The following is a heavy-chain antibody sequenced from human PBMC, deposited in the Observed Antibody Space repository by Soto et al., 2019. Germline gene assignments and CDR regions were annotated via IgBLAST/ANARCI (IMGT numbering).Heavy chain of an antibody. CDR1: GGSISSYY. CDR2: IYYSGIT. Sequence: PSETLSLTCTVSGGSISSYYWSWIRQPPGKGLEWIGYIYYSGITNYNPSLKSRVTISVDTSRNQFSLKLSSVTAADTAIYYCAKNGQPPYYYYGLDVWGQGTTVTVSS. D-gene: IGHD2-8*01. J-gene: IGHJ6*02. CDR3: AKNGQPPYYYYGLDV. V-gene: IGHV4-59*01.